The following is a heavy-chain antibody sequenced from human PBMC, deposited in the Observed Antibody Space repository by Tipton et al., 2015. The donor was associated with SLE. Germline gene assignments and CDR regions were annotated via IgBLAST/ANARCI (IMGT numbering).Heavy chain of an antibody. D-gene: IGHD3-10*01. CDR3: ARVGSGVDY. Sequence: TLSLTCTVSGGSISSYYWSWIRQPPGKGLEWIGYIYYSGSTNYNPSLKSRVTISVDTSKNQFSLKLSSVTAADTAVYYCARVGSGVDYWGQGTLVTVYS. CDR2: IYYSGST. V-gene: IGHV4-59*01. J-gene: IGHJ4*02. CDR1: GGSISSYY.